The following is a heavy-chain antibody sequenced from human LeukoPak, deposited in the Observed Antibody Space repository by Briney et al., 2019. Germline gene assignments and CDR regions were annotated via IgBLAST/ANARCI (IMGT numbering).Heavy chain of an antibody. J-gene: IGHJ4*02. CDR3: ASSPLRFGHY. CDR2: ISGSGDNT. Sequence: GGSLGLSCAASGFTFSSYAMSWVRQAPGKGLEWVSAISGSGDNTYYADSVKGRFTISRDNPKNTLYLQMNSLRAEDTAVYYCASSPLRFGHYWGQGTLVTVSS. V-gene: IGHV3-23*01. D-gene: IGHD3-3*01. CDR1: GFTFSSYA.